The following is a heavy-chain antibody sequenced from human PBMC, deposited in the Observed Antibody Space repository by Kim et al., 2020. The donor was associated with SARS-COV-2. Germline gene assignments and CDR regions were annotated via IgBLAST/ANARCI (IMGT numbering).Heavy chain of an antibody. CDR1: GGYISSSNW. CDR2: IYHSGST. V-gene: IGHV4-4*02. J-gene: IGHJ5*02. D-gene: IGHD6-19*01. CDR3: ARTVAGSNWFDP. Sequence: SETLSLTCAVSGGYISSSNWWSWVRQPPGKGLEWIGEIYHSGSTNYNPSLKSRVTISVDKSKNQFSLKLSSVTAADTAVYYCARTVAGSNWFDPWGQGTLVTVSS.